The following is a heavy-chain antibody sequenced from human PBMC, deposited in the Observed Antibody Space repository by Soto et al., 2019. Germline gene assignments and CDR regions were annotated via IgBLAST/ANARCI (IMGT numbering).Heavy chain of an antibody. CDR1: GGSISSSNW. D-gene: IGHD1-26*01. V-gene: IGHV4-4*02. Sequence: SETRSLTCAVSGGSISSSNWWSWVRQPPGKGLEWIGEIYHSGSTNYNPSLKSRVTISVDTSKNQFSLKLSSVTAADTAVYYCARGGSYGSYWFEPWGQATLVTVSS. J-gene: IGHJ5*02. CDR3: ARGGSYGSYWFEP. CDR2: IYHSGST.